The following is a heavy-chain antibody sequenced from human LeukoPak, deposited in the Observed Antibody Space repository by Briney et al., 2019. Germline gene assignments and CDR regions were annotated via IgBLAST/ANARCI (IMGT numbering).Heavy chain of an antibody. D-gene: IGHD3-10*01. CDR3: ARDFRFGGDY. V-gene: IGHV3-21*01. J-gene: IGHJ4*02. Sequence: PGGSLRLSCAASGFTFSSYSMNWVRQAPGKGLEWVSSISSSSSYIYYADSVKGRFTISRDNAKNSLYLQMNSLRAEDTALYYCARDFRFGGDYWGQGTLVTVSS. CDR2: ISSSSSYI. CDR1: GFTFSSYS.